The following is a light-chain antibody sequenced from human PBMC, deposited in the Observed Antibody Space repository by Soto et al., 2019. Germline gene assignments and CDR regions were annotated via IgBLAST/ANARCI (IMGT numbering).Light chain of an antibody. CDR2: DAS. V-gene: IGKV3-11*01. Sequence: ETVLTQSPATLSLSPGERATLSCRASQSVRSNLAWYQHKPGQAPRLLIYDASNRATGIPGRFSGSGSGTDFTLTISNLEPEDFAVYYCQQRDNWSWTFGQGAKVEIK. J-gene: IGKJ1*01. CDR1: QSVRSN. CDR3: QQRDNWSWT.